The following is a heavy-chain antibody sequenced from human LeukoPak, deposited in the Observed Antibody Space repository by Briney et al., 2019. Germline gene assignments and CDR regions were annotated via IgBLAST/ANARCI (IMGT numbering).Heavy chain of an antibody. V-gene: IGHV3-23*01. J-gene: IGHJ4*02. D-gene: IGHD3-10*01. CDR1: GFTFSSYA. CDR3: AKTPDYYGSGSSSYIDC. CDR2: ISGSGGGT. Sequence: GGSLRLSCAASGFTFSSYAMSWVRQAPGKGLEWVSAISGSGGGTYYADSVKGRFTISRDNSRDTVYLQMNSLRAEDTALYFCAKTPDYYGSGSSSYIDCWGQGTLISVSS.